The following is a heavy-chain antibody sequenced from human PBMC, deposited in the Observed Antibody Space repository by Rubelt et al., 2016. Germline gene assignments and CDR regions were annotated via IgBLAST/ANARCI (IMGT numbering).Heavy chain of an antibody. D-gene: IGHD6-19*01. CDR1: GYTFTSYA. J-gene: IGHJ4*02. Sequence: QVQLVQSGSELKKPGASVKVSCKASGYTFTSYAMNWVRQAPGQGLEWMGWISAYNGNTNYAQKLQGRVTMTTDTSTSTADMELRSLRSDDTAVYYCAREDSGPGYWGQGTLVTVSS. CDR3: AREDSGPGY. CDR2: ISAYNGNT. V-gene: IGHV1-18*01.